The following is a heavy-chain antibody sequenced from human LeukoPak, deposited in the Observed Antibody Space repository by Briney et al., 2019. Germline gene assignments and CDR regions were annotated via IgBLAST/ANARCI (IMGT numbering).Heavy chain of an antibody. D-gene: IGHD3-10*01. CDR3: AREVGMAQGVITSYYFDY. Sequence: ASVKVSCKASGYTFTSYDINWVRQATGQGLEWMGWMNPNSGNTGYAQKFQGRVTMTRNTSISTAYMELSSLRSEDTAVYYCAREVGMAQGVITSYYFDYWGQGTLVTVSS. CDR1: GYTFTSYD. V-gene: IGHV1-8*01. J-gene: IGHJ4*02. CDR2: MNPNSGNT.